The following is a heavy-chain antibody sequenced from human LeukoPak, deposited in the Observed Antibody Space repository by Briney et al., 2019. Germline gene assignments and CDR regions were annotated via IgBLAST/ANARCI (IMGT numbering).Heavy chain of an antibody. CDR1: GFTFSSYS. Sequence: PGGSLRLSCAASGFTFSSYSMSWVRQAPGKGLEWVSVIYSGGSTYYADSVKGRFTISRDNSKDTLYLQMNSLRAEDTAVYYCARTYYYGSGSWDWFDPWGQGTLVTVSS. D-gene: IGHD3-10*01. J-gene: IGHJ5*02. V-gene: IGHV3-53*01. CDR3: ARTYYYGSGSWDWFDP. CDR2: IYSGGST.